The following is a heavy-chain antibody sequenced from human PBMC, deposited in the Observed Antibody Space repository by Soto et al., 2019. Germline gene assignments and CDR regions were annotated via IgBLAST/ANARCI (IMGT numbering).Heavy chain of an antibody. Sequence: VQLVESGGGLVQPGGSLRLSCAASGFTVSSNYMSWVRQAPGKGLEWVSVIYSGGSTYYADSVKGRFTISRDNSKNTLYLQMNSLRAEDTAVYYCARGSGYSYVAFDIWGQGTMVTVSS. V-gene: IGHV3-66*01. CDR2: IYSGGST. CDR3: ARGSGYSYVAFDI. J-gene: IGHJ3*02. D-gene: IGHD5-18*01. CDR1: GFTVSSNY.